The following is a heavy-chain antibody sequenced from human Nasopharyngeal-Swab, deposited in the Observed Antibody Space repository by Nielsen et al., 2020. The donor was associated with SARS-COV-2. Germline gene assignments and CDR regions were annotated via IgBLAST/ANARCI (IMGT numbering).Heavy chain of an antibody. V-gene: IGHV5-10-1*01. Sequence: KVSCKGSGYSFTSYWISWVRQMTGKGLEWMGRIDPSDSYTNYSPSFQGHVTISADKSISTAYLQWSSLKASDTAMYYCARRYCSGGSCYGINWFDPWGQGTLVTVSS. CDR3: ARRYCSGGSCYGINWFDP. J-gene: IGHJ5*02. CDR1: GYSFTSYW. CDR2: IDPSDSYT. D-gene: IGHD2-15*01.